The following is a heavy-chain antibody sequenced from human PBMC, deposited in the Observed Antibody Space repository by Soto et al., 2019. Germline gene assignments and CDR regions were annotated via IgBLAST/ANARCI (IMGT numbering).Heavy chain of an antibody. D-gene: IGHD5-12*01. Sequence: ASVKVSCKASGYTFTSYYMHWVRQAPGQGLEWMGIINPSGGSTSYAQKFQGRVTMTRDTSTSTVYMELSSLRSEDTAVYYCASDRRQGGYDGCFDYWGQGTLVTVSS. CDR3: ASDRRQGGYDGCFDY. CDR1: GYTFTSYY. CDR2: INPSGGST. V-gene: IGHV1-46*03. J-gene: IGHJ4*02.